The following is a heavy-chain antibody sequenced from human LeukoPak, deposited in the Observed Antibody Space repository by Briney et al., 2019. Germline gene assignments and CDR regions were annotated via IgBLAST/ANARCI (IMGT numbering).Heavy chain of an antibody. CDR3: ARVNPEDGNYYGSGSYLNWFDP. Sequence: SETLSLTCTVSGGSISSGDYYWSWIRQPPGKGLEWIGYIYYSGSTYYNPSRKSRVTISVDTSKNQFSLKLSSVTAADTAVYYCARVNPEDGNYYGSGSYLNWFDPWGQGTLVTVSS. V-gene: IGHV4-30-4*01. D-gene: IGHD3-10*01. CDR1: GGSISSGDYY. CDR2: IYYSGST. J-gene: IGHJ5*02.